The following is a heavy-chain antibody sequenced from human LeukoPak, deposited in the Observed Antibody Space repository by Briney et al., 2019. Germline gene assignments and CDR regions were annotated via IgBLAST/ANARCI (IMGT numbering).Heavy chain of an antibody. J-gene: IGHJ4*02. CDR2: INQDGSEK. D-gene: IGHD3-10*01. Sequence: GGSLRLSCAASGFTFKNYWMTWVRQAQGKGLEWVANINQDGSEKYYVDSVKGRFTISRDNAKNSLYMQMNSLRAEDTAVYYCARDMYYGSGSPTADYWGQGTLVTVSS. CDR1: GFTFKNYW. V-gene: IGHV3-7*04. CDR3: ARDMYYGSGSPTADY.